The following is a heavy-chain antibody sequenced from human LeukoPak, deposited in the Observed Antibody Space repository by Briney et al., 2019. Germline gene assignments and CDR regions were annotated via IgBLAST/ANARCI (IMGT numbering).Heavy chain of an antibody. CDR2: ISGSGIST. CDR1: GFTFSDYG. J-gene: IGHJ4*02. D-gene: IGHD1-26*01. CDR3: ARDKIVGATHFDY. V-gene: IGHV3-23*01. Sequence: GGSLRLSCAAAGFTFSDYGMNWVRQAPGKGLEWVSGISGSGISTYYADSVKGRFTISRDNSKNTLYLQMNSLRAEDTAVYYCARDKIVGATHFDYWGQGTLVTVSS.